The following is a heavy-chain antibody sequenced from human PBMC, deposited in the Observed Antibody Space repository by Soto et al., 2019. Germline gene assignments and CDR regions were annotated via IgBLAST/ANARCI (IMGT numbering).Heavy chain of an antibody. CDR3: ARDLEFRDGNISHLDY. CDR2: IMPIIGTA. D-gene: IGHD3-10*01. J-gene: IGHJ4*02. CDR1: GGTFSSHV. Sequence: QVQLVQSGAEVKKPGSSVKVSCKASGGTFSSHVFNWVRQAPGQGLEWMGGIMPIIGTANYAQKFHGRVTITADESTSTAYMELSSLRSEDTAVYYCARDLEFRDGNISHLDYWVQGTLVTVSS. V-gene: IGHV1-69*01.